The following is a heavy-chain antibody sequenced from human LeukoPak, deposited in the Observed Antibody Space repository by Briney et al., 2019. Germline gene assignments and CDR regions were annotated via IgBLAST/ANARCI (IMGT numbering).Heavy chain of an antibody. CDR1: GFTFSSYA. Sequence: GGSLRLSCAASGFTFSSYAMSWVRQAPGKGLEWVSAISGSGGSTYYADSVKGRFTISRDNSKNTLYLQINSLRAEDTAVYYCAKAASITIFGVVIITHLDYWGQGTLVTVSS. J-gene: IGHJ4*02. CDR3: AKAASITIFGVVIITHLDY. CDR2: ISGSGGST. V-gene: IGHV3-23*01. D-gene: IGHD3-3*01.